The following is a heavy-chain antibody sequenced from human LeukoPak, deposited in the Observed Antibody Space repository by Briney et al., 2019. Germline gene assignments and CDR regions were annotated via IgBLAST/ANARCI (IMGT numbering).Heavy chain of an antibody. CDR2: INHSGST. D-gene: IGHD3-22*01. CDR3: ARRKRGYSDY. Sequence: PSETLSLTCAVYGGSFSGYYWSWIRQAPGKGLEWIGEINHSGSTNYNPSLKSRVTISVDTSKNQFSLKLSSVAAADTAVYYCARRKRGYSDYWGQGTLVTVSS. CDR1: GGSFSGYY. J-gene: IGHJ4*02. V-gene: IGHV4-34*01.